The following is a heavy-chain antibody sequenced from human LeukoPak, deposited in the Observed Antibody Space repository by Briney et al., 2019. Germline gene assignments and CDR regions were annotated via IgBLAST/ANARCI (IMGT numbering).Heavy chain of an antibody. J-gene: IGHJ6*01. D-gene: IGHD6-19*01. CDR3: AREHRIAVAGTHYYGMDV. CDR1: GYTFTSYY. Sequence: VASVTVSCKASGYTFTSYYMHWVRQAPGQGLEWMGIINPSGGSTSYAQKFQGRVTMTRDTSTSTVYMELSSLRSEDTAVYHCAREHRIAVAGTHYYGMDVWGQGTTVTVSS. V-gene: IGHV1-46*01. CDR2: INPSGGST.